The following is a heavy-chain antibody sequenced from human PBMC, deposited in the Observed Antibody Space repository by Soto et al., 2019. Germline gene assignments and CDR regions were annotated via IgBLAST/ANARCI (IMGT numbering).Heavy chain of an antibody. D-gene: IGHD6-13*01. CDR2: IYYSGST. V-gene: IGHV4-59*01. CDR1: GGYICSYY. CDR3: ARDRAVAAAGYNWFDT. J-gene: IGHJ5*02. Sequence: PSETLSLTCTVSGGYICSYYWSWIRQPPGKGLEWIGYIYYSGSTNYNSSLKSRVTISVDTSKNQFSLKLSSVTAADTAVYYCARDRAVAAAGYNWFDTWGQGTLVTVSS.